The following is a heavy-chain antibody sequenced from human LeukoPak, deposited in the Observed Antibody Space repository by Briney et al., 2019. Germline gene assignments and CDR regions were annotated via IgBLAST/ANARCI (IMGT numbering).Heavy chain of an antibody. D-gene: IGHD1-1*01. J-gene: IGHJ6*02. Sequence: GASVKVSCKASGYTFTSYAMHWVRQAPGQRLEWMGWINAGNGNTKYSQKFQGRVTITRDTSASTAYMELSSLRSEDTAVYHCARGERAPVLYYYYGMDVWGQGTTVTVSS. CDR3: ARGERAPVLYYYYGMDV. CDR1: GYTFTSYA. V-gene: IGHV1-3*01. CDR2: INAGNGNT.